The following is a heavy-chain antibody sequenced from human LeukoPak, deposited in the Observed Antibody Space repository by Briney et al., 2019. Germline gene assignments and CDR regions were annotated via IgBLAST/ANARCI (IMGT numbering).Heavy chain of an antibody. V-gene: IGHV1-18*01. D-gene: IGHD3-9*01. CDR2: ISGYNGNT. Sequence: ASVKVSCKTSGYTFTDYGITWVRQAPGQGLEWMGWISGYNGNTNDAQKFQGRVTMTTDTSTSTTYMELRSLRSDDTAVYYCARDRFEWYYYYGMDVWGQGTTVTVSS. CDR3: ARDRFEWYYYYGMDV. J-gene: IGHJ6*02. CDR1: GYTFTDYG.